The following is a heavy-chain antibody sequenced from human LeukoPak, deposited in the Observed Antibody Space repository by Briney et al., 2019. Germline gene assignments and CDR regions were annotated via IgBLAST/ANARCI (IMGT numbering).Heavy chain of an antibody. D-gene: IGHD1-26*01. V-gene: IGHV4-31*03. CDR2: IYYSGST. CDR3: ARIRGSYYFRDRYYFDY. J-gene: IGHJ4*02. CDR1: GGSITSGASY. Sequence: SETLSLTCTVSGGSITSGASYWSWIRHHPGKGLEWIVYIYYSGSTYYNPSLKSRVTISVDTSKNQFSLKLSSVTAADTAAYYCARIRGSYYFRDRYYFDYWGQGTLVTVSS.